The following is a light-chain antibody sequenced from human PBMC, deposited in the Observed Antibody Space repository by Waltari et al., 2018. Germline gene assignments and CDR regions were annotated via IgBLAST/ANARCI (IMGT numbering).Light chain of an antibody. CDR3: SSYISSDTLEL. V-gene: IGLV2-14*03. J-gene: IGLJ2*01. Sequence: HSALTQPASVSGSPGQSITISLTGTSRDAGGYNYVSWYQQHPGKAPKLMIFDFSYRPSGISNRFSGSKSGNTASLTISGLQAEDEADYYCSSYISSDTLELFGGGTSLTVL. CDR1: SRDAGGYNY. CDR2: DFS.